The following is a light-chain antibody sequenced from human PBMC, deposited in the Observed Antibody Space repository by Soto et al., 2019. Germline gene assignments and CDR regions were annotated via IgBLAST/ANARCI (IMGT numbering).Light chain of an antibody. J-gene: IGKJ4*01. Sequence: EIVMTQSPATLSVSPGEGATLSCRASQSVSSNLAWYQQKPGQAPRLLIYAASTRATGIPARFSGSGSGTEFTLTISSLQPEDFAVYYCQQYNNWPPLTFGGGTKVDNK. CDR1: QSVSSN. V-gene: IGKV3-15*01. CDR2: AAS. CDR3: QQYNNWPPLT.